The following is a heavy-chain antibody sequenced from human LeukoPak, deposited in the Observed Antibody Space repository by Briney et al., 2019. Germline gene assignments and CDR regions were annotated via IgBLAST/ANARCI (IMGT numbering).Heavy chain of an antibody. V-gene: IGHV5-51*01. D-gene: IGHD3-22*01. Sequence: GESLKISCKSSGYSFTNYWIGWVRQMPGRGLEWMGIIYPGDSDTRYSPSFQGQVTISADKSVSTVYLQWGSLKASDTAMYYCASLYYYDSSGAFDYWGQGTLVTVSS. J-gene: IGHJ4*02. CDR1: GYSFTNYW. CDR2: IYPGDSDT. CDR3: ASLYYYDSSGAFDY.